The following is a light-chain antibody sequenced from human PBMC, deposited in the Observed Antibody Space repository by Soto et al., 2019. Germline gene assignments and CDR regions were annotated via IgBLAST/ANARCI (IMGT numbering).Light chain of an antibody. CDR1: SSDVGGYNY. V-gene: IGLV2-14*01. J-gene: IGLJ1*01. CDR3: SSYTSSSTFYV. Sequence: QSALTQPASVSGSPGQSITISCTGTSSDVGGYNYVSWYQQHPGKAPKLMIYDVSNRPSGLSNRFSGSKSGNTASLTISGLQAEDEADYYCSSYTSSSTFYVFGTGTKVTVL. CDR2: DVS.